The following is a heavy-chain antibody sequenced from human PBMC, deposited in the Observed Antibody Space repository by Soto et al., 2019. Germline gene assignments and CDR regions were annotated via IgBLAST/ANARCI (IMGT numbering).Heavy chain of an antibody. CDR3: ARDWYPYYYDSSVLPWA. V-gene: IGHV1-46*01. CDR1: GYTFTSYY. CDR2: INPSGGST. Sequence: ASVQVSCKASGYTFTSYYMHWVRQAPGQGLEWMGIINPSGGSTSYAQKFQGRVTMTRDTSTSTVYMELSSLRSEDTAVYYCARDWYPYYYDSSVLPWAWGQGTLVTVSS. D-gene: IGHD3-22*01. J-gene: IGHJ5*02.